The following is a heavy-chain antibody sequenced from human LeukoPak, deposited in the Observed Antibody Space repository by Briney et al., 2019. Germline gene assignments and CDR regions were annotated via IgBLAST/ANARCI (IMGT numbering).Heavy chain of an antibody. V-gene: IGHV4-39*07. J-gene: IGHJ5*02. CDR3: ARGGIVVVVAATGWFDP. CDR2: INHSGST. CDR1: GGSISNSAYS. D-gene: IGHD2-15*01. Sequence: PSETLSLTCSVSGGSISNSAYSWGWIRQPPGKGLEWIGEINHSGSTNYNPSLKSRVTISVDTSKNQFSLKLSSVTAADTAVYYCARGGIVVVVAATGWFDPWGQGTLVTVSS.